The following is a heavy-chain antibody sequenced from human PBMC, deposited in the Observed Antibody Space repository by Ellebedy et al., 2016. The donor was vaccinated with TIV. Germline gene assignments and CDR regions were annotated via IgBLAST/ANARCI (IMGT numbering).Heavy chain of an antibody. V-gene: IGHV1-2*04. CDR3: ARSYSSGWYHYYYGMDV. CDR2: INPNSGGT. Sequence: ASVKVSXKASGYTFTGYYMHWVRQAPGQGLEWMGWINPNSGGTNYAQKFQGWVTMTRDTSISTAYMELSRLRSDDTAVYYCARSYSSGWYHYYYGMDVWGQGTTVTVSS. D-gene: IGHD6-19*01. CDR1: GYTFTGYY. J-gene: IGHJ6*02.